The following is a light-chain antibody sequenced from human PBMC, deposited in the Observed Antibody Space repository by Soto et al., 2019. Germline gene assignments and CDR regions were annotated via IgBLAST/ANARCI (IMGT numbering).Light chain of an antibody. CDR1: SRDIGAYNY. V-gene: IGLV2-14*01. CDR3: TSYTSSSTLF. J-gene: IGLJ2*01. CDR2: EVN. Sequence: QSVLTQPASVSGSPGQSITISCTGTSRDIGAYNYVSWYQQHPGKAPKLIIYEVNIRPSGISNRFSGSKSGNTASLTISGLQAEDEAHYFCTSYTSSSTLFFGGGTKLTVL.